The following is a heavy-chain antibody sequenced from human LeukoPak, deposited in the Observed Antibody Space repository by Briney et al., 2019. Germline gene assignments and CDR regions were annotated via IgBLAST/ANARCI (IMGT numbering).Heavy chain of an antibody. CDR2: IGTAGDT. CDR1: GFTFSSYD. CDR3: ARGRAAAGFFDY. J-gene: IGHJ4*02. D-gene: IGHD6-13*01. Sequence: GGSLRLSCAASGFTFSSYDMHWVRQATGKGLEWVSAIGTAGDTYYPGSVKGRFTISRESAKNSLYLQMNSLRAGDTAVYYCARGRAAAGFFDYWGQGTLVTVSS. V-gene: IGHV3-13*01.